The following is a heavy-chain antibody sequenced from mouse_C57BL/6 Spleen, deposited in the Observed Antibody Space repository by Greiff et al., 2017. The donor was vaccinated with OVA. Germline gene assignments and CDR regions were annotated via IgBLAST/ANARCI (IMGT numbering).Heavy chain of an antibody. Sequence: QVQLKESGAELVRPGASVKLSCKASGYTFTDYYINWVKHRPGQGLEWIARIYPGSGNTYYNEKFKGKATLTAEKSSSTAYMQLSSLTSEDSAVYFCARWDIELVSYAMDYWGQGTSVTVSS. V-gene: IGHV1-76*01. CDR2: IYPGSGNT. CDR1: GYTFTDYY. D-gene: IGHD6-2*01. J-gene: IGHJ4*01. CDR3: ARWDIELVSYAMDY.